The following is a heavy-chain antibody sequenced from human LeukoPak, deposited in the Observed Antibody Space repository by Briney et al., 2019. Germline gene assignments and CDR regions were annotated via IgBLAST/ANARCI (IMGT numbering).Heavy chain of an antibody. CDR1: GGTLSSYS. J-gene: IGHJ4*02. Sequence: ASVKVSCKASGGTLSSYSISWVRQAPGQGLEWMGWINTNTGNPTYAQGFTGRFVFSLDTSVSTAYLQISSLKAEDTAVYYCARSVPGRYYYDSSGSSDYWGQGTLVTVSS. V-gene: IGHV7-4-1*02. CDR2: INTNTGNP. D-gene: IGHD3-22*01. CDR3: ARSVPGRYYYDSSGSSDY.